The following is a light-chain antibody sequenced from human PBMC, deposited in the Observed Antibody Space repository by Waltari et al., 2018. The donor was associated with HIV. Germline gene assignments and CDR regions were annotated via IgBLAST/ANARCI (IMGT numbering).Light chain of an antibody. J-gene: IGLJ2*01. Sequence: QSVLTQPPSVSGAPGQRVTISCTGSSSNIGAGHDVHWYQQIPGTAPKLLIYGNTDRPSGVPDRFSGSKSGTAASLAITGLQTDDEADYYCQSYDSSLSAFVVFGGGTKLTVL. CDR3: QSYDSSLSAFVV. CDR2: GNT. CDR1: SSNIGAGHD. V-gene: IGLV1-40*01.